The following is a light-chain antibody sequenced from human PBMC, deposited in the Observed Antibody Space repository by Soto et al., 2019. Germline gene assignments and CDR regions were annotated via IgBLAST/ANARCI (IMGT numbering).Light chain of an antibody. CDR3: QLYDSSPRT. CDR1: QSVSSGY. J-gene: IGKJ2*01. CDR2: GAT. Sequence: SVLTQSPGTLSLSLGERATLSCRASQSVSSGYLAWYQQKPGQAPRLLIYGATSRAAGIPDRFSGSGSGTDFTLTISRLEPEDFAVYYCQLYDSSPRTFGQGTKLEIK. V-gene: IGKV3-20*01.